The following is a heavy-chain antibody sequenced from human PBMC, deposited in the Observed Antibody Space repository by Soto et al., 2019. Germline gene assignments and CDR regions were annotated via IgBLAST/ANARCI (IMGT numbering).Heavy chain of an antibody. CDR2: LWYDGSNK. J-gene: IGHJ4*02. V-gene: IGHV3-33*01. CDR3: ARERAVTGGTYYFDR. Sequence: LRLSCAASGFTFNTFGMHWVRQTPGKGLEWVALLWYDGSNKYYVDSVKGRFTISRDNSKNTLYLQMNSLRVEDTAVYYCARERAVTGGTYYFDRWGQGTLVTVSS. CDR1: GFTFNTFG. D-gene: IGHD6-19*01.